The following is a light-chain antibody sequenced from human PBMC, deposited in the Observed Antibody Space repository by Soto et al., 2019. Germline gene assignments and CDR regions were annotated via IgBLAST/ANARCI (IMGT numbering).Light chain of an antibody. CDR1: SSDVGGYNY. Sequence: QSALTQPPSASGSPGQSVTISCTGTSSDVGGYNYVSWYQQHPGKAPKLMISEVSKRPSGVPDRFSGSKSGNTASLTVSGLQAEDEADYYCSSYAGSNSSVVFGGGTKLTVL. CDR3: SSYAGSNSSVV. J-gene: IGLJ2*01. CDR2: EVS. V-gene: IGLV2-8*01.